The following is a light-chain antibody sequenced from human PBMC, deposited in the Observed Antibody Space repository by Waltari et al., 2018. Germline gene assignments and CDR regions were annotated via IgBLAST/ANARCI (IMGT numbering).Light chain of an antibody. CDR3: QQHGTLPAT. CDR1: QSVGSSS. J-gene: IGKJ1*01. Sequence: EIVLTQSPGTASLSPGERATLSCRASQSVGSSSLAWYQQKPGQAPRLVIYRASRRATGIPDRFSGSGSGTDFSLTISRLEPEDFAVYHCQQHGTLPATFGQGTKVEIK. V-gene: IGKV3-20*01. CDR2: RAS.